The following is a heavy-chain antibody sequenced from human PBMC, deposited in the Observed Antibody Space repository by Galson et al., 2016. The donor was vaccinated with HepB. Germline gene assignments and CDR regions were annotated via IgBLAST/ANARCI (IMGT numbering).Heavy chain of an antibody. CDR2: ISGSGTSI. V-gene: IGHV3-11*01. D-gene: IGHD1-14*01. CDR3: ARDRIPDRYYGLSV. Sequence: LRLSCAASGFTFSDYYMSWVRQAPGKGLEWLSIISGSGTSIYYAVSVKGRFTVSRDNTKNLVYLQTNSLRAEDTAVYYCARDRIPDRYYGLSVWGHGTTVTVSS. CDR1: GFTFSDYY. J-gene: IGHJ6*02.